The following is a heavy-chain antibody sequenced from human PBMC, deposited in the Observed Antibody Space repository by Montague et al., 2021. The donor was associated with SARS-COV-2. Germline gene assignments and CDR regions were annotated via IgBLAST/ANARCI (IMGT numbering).Heavy chain of an antibody. CDR1: GGSIGSYY. V-gene: IGHV4-59*01. CDR2: IYYSGST. J-gene: IGHJ4*02. Sequence: SETLSLTCTVSGGSIGSYYWSWIRQPPGKGLEWIGYIYYSGSTNYNPSLKSRVTISVDTSKNQFSLKLSSVTAADTAVYYCARVGAYGDYPTPPTFDYWGQGTLVTVSS. D-gene: IGHD4-17*01. CDR3: ARVGAYGDYPTPPTFDY.